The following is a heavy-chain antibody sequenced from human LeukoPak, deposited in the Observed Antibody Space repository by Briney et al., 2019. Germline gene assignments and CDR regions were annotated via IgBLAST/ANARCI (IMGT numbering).Heavy chain of an antibody. V-gene: IGHV4-38-2*01. CDR3: ARRSMVTTFDY. Sequence: PSETLSLTCAVSGYSISSGYYWGWIRQPPGKGLEWIGSIYHSGSTYYNPSLKSRVTISVDTSKNQFSLKLSSVTAADTAVYYCARRSMVTTFDYWGQGTLVTVSS. CDR2: IYHSGST. CDR1: GYSISSGYY. D-gene: IGHD4-17*01. J-gene: IGHJ4*02.